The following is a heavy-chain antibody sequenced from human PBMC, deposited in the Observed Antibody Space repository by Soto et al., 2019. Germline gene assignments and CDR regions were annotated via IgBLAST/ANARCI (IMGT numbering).Heavy chain of an antibody. CDR2: ISAYNGNT. CDR1: GYTFTIYG. V-gene: IGHV1-18*01. Sequence: ASVKVSCKASGYTFTIYGISWVRQAPGQGLEWMGWISAYNGNTNYAQKLQGRVTMTTDTSTSTAYMELRSLRSDDTAVYYCARREYIWGSYRYLDYWGQGTLVTVSS. D-gene: IGHD3-16*02. CDR3: ARREYIWGSYRYLDY. J-gene: IGHJ4*02.